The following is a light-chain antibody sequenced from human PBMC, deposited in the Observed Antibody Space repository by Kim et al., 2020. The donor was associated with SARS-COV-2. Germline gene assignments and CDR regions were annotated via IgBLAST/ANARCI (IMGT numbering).Light chain of an antibody. CDR2: DAS. J-gene: IGKJ5*01. CDR1: QSVNSC. V-gene: IGKV1-5*01. CDR3: HQYNTSPHT. Sequence: DIQLTQSPSTLSASIGDSVTITCRASQSVNSCLSWLQQKPGEVPTLLIYDASTLRPGVPSRFSGSGSGTEFTLTITSLRAEDFGTYYCHQYNTSPHTFGQGTRLEIK.